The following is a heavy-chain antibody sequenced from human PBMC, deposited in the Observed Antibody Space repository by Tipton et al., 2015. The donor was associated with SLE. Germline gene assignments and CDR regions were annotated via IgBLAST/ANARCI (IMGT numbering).Heavy chain of an antibody. V-gene: IGHV4-59*12. CDR3: ARGLDMDV. Sequence: TLSLTCTVSGGSISSYYWSWIRQPPGKGLEWIGYIYYSGSTNYNPSLKSRVTISVDTSKNQFSLKLSSVTAADTAVYYCARGLDMDVWGQGTTVTVSS. CDR2: IYYSGST. J-gene: IGHJ6*02. CDR1: GGSISSYY.